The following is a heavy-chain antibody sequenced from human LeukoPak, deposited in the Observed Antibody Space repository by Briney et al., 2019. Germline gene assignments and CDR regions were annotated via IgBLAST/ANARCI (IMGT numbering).Heavy chain of an antibody. Sequence: ASVKVSCKASGYTFTDPYMHWVRQAPGQGLEWMGWINPNSGGTNYAQKFQGRVTMTRDTSINTAYMELSSLRSEDTAVYYCARAPLRESNDYWGQGTLVTVSS. V-gene: IGHV1-2*02. D-gene: IGHD3-10*01. CDR2: INPNSGGT. CDR1: GYTFTDPY. J-gene: IGHJ4*02. CDR3: ARAPLRESNDY.